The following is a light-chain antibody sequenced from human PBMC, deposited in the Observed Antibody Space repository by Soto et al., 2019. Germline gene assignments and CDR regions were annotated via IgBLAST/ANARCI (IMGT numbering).Light chain of an antibody. CDR1: SNDVGNYNF. J-gene: IGLJ2*01. CDR2: EGG. CDR3: CSYAGNNILV. V-gene: IGLV2-23*01. Sequence: QSVLTQPASVSGSPGQSITISCTGTSNDVGNYNFVSWYQQHPGKSPKLMIYEGGKRPSGVSDRFSGSKSGNTASLTISGLQADDEADYFCCSYAGNNILVFGGGTKLTVL.